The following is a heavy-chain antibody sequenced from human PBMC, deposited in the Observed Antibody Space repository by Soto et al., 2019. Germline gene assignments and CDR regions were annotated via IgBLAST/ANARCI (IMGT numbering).Heavy chain of an antibody. CDR2: LSYSGTT. CDR3: ARHDTQRVRGAFDY. D-gene: IGHD3-10*01. J-gene: IGHJ4*02. CDR1: GGSINNYY. Sequence: SETLSLTCTVSGGSINNYYWTWIRQPPGKGLEWVGSLSYSGTTDYNSSLRSRVTVSVDMSKKQFSLKLSSVTAADTAVYYCARHDTQRVRGAFDYWGQGTLVTVSS. V-gene: IGHV4-59*01.